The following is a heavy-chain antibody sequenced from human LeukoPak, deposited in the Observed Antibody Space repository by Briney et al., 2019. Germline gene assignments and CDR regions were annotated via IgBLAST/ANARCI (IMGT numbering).Heavy chain of an antibody. CDR3: ARVVVIIHFFDY. Sequence: PSETLSLTCAVYGGSFSGYYWSWIRQPPGKGLEWIGEINHSGSTNYNPSLKSRVTIPVDTSKNQFSLKLSSVTAADTAVYYCARVVVIIHFFDYWGQGTLVTVSS. CDR1: GGSFSGYY. D-gene: IGHD3-22*01. CDR2: INHSGST. J-gene: IGHJ4*02. V-gene: IGHV4-34*01.